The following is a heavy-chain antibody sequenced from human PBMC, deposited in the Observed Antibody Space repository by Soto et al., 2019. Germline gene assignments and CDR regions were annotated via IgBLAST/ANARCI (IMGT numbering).Heavy chain of an antibody. Sequence: QAHLVQSGTEVKKPGASVKVSCKTSEYTFTNYYIQWVRQAPGQGLEWMGLIYPRDGSTSYAQKFQXXVTMTSETSTNTVYMDLSSLTSEDTAVYYCSRERGDSAFDSWGQGTLVIVAS. V-gene: IGHV1-46*03. CDR2: IYPRDGST. CDR1: EYTFTNYY. CDR3: SRERGDSAFDS. J-gene: IGHJ4*02.